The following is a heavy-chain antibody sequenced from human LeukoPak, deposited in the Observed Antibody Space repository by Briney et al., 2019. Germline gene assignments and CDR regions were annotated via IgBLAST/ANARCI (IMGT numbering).Heavy chain of an antibody. Sequence: GESLKISCKGSGYSFTSYWIGWVRQMPGKGLEWMGIIYPGDSDTRYSPSFQGQVTISADKSISTAYLQWSSLKASDTAMYYCARTGEGEYCSSTSCYFDYWGQGTLVTVSS. D-gene: IGHD2-2*01. J-gene: IGHJ4*02. CDR1: GYSFTSYW. V-gene: IGHV5-51*01. CDR2: IYPGDSDT. CDR3: ARTGEGEYCSSTSCYFDY.